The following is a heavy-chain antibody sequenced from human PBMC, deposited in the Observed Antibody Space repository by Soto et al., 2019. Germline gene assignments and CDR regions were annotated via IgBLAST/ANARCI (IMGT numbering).Heavy chain of an antibody. CDR1: GGTFSSYA. D-gene: IGHD2-15*01. V-gene: IGHV1-2*02. J-gene: IGHJ6*02. Sequence: ASVKVSCKASGGTFSSYAISWVRQAPGQGLEWMGGIIPKNGDKNYAQKFQGRVTMTRDTSIDTVYMELNSLKSDDTAVYYCSKGRWTVGHCSGGSCYDGMDVWGQGTTVTVSS. CDR2: IIPKNGDK. CDR3: SKGRWTVGHCSGGSCYDGMDV.